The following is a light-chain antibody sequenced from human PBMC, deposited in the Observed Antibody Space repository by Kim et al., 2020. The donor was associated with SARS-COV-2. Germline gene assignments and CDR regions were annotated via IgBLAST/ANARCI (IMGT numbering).Light chain of an antibody. CDR2: DVS. CDR3: FSYSSSSTLV. CDR1: SSDIGAYHF. J-gene: IGLJ2*01. Sequence: GQSTTISCTGTSSDIGAYHFVSWYQQHPGKVPKLMIYDVSDRPSGVSNRFSGSKSGNTASLTISGLQAEDEADYYCFSYSSSSTLVVGGGTQLTVL. V-gene: IGLV2-14*03.